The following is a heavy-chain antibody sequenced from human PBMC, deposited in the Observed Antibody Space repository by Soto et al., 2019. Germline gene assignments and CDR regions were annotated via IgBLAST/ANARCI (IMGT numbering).Heavy chain of an antibody. Sequence: PGGSLRLSCAASGFTFSSYEMNWVRQAPGKGLEWVSYISSSGSTIYYADSVKGRFTISRDNAKNSLYLQMNSLRAEDTAVYYCARGGGSDVFRFLEWLCAIWGQRTTVIGSS. CDR3: ARGGGSDVFRFLEWLCAI. J-gene: IGHJ3*02. CDR2: ISSSGSTI. D-gene: IGHD3-3*01. V-gene: IGHV3-48*03. CDR1: GFTFSSYE.